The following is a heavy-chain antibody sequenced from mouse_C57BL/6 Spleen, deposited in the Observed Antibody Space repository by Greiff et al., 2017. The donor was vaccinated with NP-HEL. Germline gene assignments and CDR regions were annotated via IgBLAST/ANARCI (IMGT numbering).Heavy chain of an antibody. CDR1: GYTFTSYW. V-gene: IGHV1-7*01. Sequence: QVQLQQSGAELAKPGASVKLSCKASGYTFTSYWMHWVKQRPGQGLEWIGYINPSSGYTKYNQKFKDKATLTADKSSSTAYMQLSSLTYEDSAVYYCARDRDGYEYYFDYWGQGTTLTVSS. D-gene: IGHD2-2*01. J-gene: IGHJ2*01. CDR3: ARDRDGYEYYFDY. CDR2: INPSSGYT.